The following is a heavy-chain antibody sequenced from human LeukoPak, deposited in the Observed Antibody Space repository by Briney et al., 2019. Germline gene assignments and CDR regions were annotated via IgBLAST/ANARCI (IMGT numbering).Heavy chain of an antibody. CDR2: IYYSGST. CDR1: GGSISSSSYY. Sequence: SETLSLTCTVSGGSISSSSYYWGWIRQPPGKGLEWIGSIYYSGSTYYNPSLKSRVTISVDTSKNQFSLKLSSVTAADTAVYYCARDSSSSWDGPLTFDYWGQGTLVTVSS. D-gene: IGHD6-13*01. CDR3: ARDSSSSWDGPLTFDY. J-gene: IGHJ4*02. V-gene: IGHV4-39*07.